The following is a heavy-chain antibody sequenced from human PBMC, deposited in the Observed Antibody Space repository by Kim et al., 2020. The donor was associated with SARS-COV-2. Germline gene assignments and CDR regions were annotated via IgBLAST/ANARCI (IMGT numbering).Heavy chain of an antibody. V-gene: IGHV3-9*01. CDR1: GFTFDDYA. Sequence: GGSLRLSCAASGFTFDDYAMHWVRQAPGKGLEWVSGISWNSGSIGYADSVKGRFTISRDNAKNSLYLQMNSLRAEDTALYYCAKDIAGLAESYQDHKTNYYYYYGMDVWGQGTTVTVSS. CDR3: AKDIAGLAESYQDHKTNYYYYYGMDV. D-gene: IGHD1-26*01. J-gene: IGHJ6*02. CDR2: ISWNSGSI.